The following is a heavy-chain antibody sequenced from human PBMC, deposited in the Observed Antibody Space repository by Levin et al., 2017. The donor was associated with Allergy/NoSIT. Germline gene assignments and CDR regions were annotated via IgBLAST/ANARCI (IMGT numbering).Heavy chain of an antibody. CDR1: GFTFSSYA. V-gene: IGHV3-23*01. Sequence: PGGSLRLSCAASGFTFSSYAMSGVRQAQGKGLDGGSGTSGSGESTFYADSVKGRFTISRDNCKNTLYLQMDSLRADDTAVYYCAKGKRSGYGVYYYYVADVWGQGTTVTVSS. D-gene: IGHD3-3*01. CDR3: AKGKRSGYGVYYYYVADV. J-gene: IGHJ6*02. CDR2: TSGSGEST.